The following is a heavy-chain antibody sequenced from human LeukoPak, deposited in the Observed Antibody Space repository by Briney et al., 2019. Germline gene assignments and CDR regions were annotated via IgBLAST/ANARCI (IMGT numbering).Heavy chain of an antibody. J-gene: IGHJ4*02. D-gene: IGHD3-10*01. V-gene: IGHV4-34*01. CDR3: ARGPLYYAPRYYFDY. Sequence: SETLSLTCAVYGGSFSGYYWSWIRQPPGKGLEWIGEINHSGSTNYNPSLKSRVAISVDTSKNQFSLKLSSVTAADTAVYYCARGPLYYAPRYYFDYWGQGTLVTVSS. CDR2: INHSGST. CDR1: GGSFSGYY.